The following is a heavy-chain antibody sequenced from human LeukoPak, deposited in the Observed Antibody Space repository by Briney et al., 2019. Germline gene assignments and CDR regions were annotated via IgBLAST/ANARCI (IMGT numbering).Heavy chain of an antibody. D-gene: IGHD5-12*01. J-gene: IGHJ4*02. V-gene: IGHV4-59*12. CDR3: ARGGYSGYDVAFDY. CDR1: GGSISSYY. Sequence: SETLSLTCTVSGGSISSYYWSWIRQPPGKGLEWIGYIYYSGSTNYNPSLKSRVTISVDTSKNQFSLKLSSVTAADTAVYYCARGGYSGYDVAFDYWGQGTLVTVSS. CDR2: IYYSGST.